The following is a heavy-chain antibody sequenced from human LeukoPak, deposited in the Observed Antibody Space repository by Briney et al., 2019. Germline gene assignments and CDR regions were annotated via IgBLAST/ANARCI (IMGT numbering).Heavy chain of an antibody. Sequence: KPSETLSLTCTVSGGSISSSSYYWGWIRQPPGKGLEWIGSIYYSGSTYYNPSLKSRVTISVDTSKNQFALKLSSVTAADTAVYYCARDNDQLGLDPFDYWGQGTLVTVSS. CDR1: GGSISSSSYY. CDR3: ARDNDQLGLDPFDY. V-gene: IGHV4-39*06. CDR2: IYYSGST. J-gene: IGHJ4*02. D-gene: IGHD1-1*01.